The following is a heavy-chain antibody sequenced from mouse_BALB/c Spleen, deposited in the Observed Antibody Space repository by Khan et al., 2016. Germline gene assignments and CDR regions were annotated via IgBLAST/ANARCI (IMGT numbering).Heavy chain of an antibody. V-gene: IGHV1S135*01. CDR2: IDPFNGGT. D-gene: IGHD1-1*01. CDR3: ASSTQSFYTIDY. Sequence: VQLKQSGPELMKPGASVKISCQASGYSSTSYYMNWVKQSHGQSLEWIGYIDPFNGGTSFHQKFKGKATLTVDKSSSTDYMHLSSLTSEDSAVYYCASSTQSFYTIDYWGQGTSVTVSS. J-gene: IGHJ4*01. CDR1: GYSSTSYY.